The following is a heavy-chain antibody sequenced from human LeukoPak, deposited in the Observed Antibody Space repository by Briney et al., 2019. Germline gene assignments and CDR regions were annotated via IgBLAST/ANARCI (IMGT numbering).Heavy chain of an antibody. CDR1: GGSISTYY. CDR2: IYYSGTT. CDR3: ARSYDGRGYFYYGMDV. D-gene: IGHD3-22*01. V-gene: IGHV4-59*01. Sequence: PSETLSLTCTVSGGSISTYYWSWIRQPPGEGLEWIGFIYYSGTTDYNPSLKSRVTITLDTSKNQFSLKLNSVTAADTAVYYCARSYDGRGYFYYGMDVWGRGTTVTVSS. J-gene: IGHJ6*02.